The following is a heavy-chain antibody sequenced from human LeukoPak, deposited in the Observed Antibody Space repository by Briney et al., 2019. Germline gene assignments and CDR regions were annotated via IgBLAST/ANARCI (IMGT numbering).Heavy chain of an antibody. CDR2: INPNSGGT. V-gene: IGHV1-2*02. Sequence: ASVKVSCKASGYIFTGYYIHWVRQGPRQALEWRGWINPNSGGTNYAQRFQGRVAMTRDTSISTAYMELSRLRSDDTAVYYCAREDSSGWYGLDYWGQGTLVTVSS. D-gene: IGHD6-19*01. CDR1: GYIFTGYY. J-gene: IGHJ4*02. CDR3: AREDSSGWYGLDY.